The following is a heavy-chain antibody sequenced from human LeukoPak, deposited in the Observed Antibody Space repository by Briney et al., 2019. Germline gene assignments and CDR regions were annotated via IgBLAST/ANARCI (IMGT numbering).Heavy chain of an antibody. CDR3: AMTYYYDSSLLYFDY. CDR2: MSYSGST. J-gene: IGHJ4*02. V-gene: IGHV4-59*08. CDR1: GGSISSYY. Sequence: SETLSLTCTVSGGSISSYYWSWIRQPPGKGLDWIGYMSYSGSTNYNPSLKSRVTISVDTSKNQFSLKLSSVTAADTAVYYCAMTYYYDSSLLYFDYWGQGTLVTVSS. D-gene: IGHD3-22*01.